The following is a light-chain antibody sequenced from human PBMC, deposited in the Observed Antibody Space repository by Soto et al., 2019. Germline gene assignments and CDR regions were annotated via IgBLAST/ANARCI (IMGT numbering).Light chain of an antibody. V-gene: IGKV1-27*01. CDR2: AAS. Sequence: DIQMTQSPSSLSASVGDRVTITCRASQGINSYLAWYQQKPGKVPKLLIHAASTLQSGVPSRFSGSGSGTEFTLTIRSLQSEDVATYYCQQFNSYPITFGQGTRLEIK. CDR3: QQFNSYPIT. CDR1: QGINSY. J-gene: IGKJ5*01.